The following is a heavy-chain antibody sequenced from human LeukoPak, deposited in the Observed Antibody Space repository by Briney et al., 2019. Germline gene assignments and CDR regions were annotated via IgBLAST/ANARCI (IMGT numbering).Heavy chain of an antibody. J-gene: IGHJ4*02. CDR3: AKRFRKVTYDFDY. Sequence: GGSLRLSCAASGFTFSSYGMHWVRQAPGKGLEWVAFIRYDGSNKYYADSVKGRFTISRDNSKNTLYLQMNSLRAEDTAVYYCAKRFRKVTYDFDYWGQGTLVTVSS. D-gene: IGHD5-12*01. CDR2: IRYDGSNK. CDR1: GFTFSSYG. V-gene: IGHV3-30*02.